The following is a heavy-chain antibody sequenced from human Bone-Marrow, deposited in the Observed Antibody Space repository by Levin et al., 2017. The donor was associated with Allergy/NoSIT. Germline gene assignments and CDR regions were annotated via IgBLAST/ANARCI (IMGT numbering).Heavy chain of an antibody. Sequence: VASVKVSCKATGYTLTDHYVHWVRQAPGQGLEWLGWFNPDTGGAQYAEKFHGRLTMTRDTSINTAYLEVGSLIFGDTAIYYCARDPVKRDGYNLDYWGQGSLVTVSS. CDR1: GYTLTDHY. CDR2: FNPDTGGA. D-gene: IGHD5-24*01. CDR3: ARDPVKRDGYNLDY. V-gene: IGHV1-2*02. J-gene: IGHJ4*02.